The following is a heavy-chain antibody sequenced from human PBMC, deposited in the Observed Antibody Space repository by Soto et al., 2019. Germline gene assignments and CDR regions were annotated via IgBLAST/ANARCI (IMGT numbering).Heavy chain of an antibody. J-gene: IGHJ4*02. CDR2: ISFSGVNR. V-gene: IGHV3-23*01. CDR3: AKVGSGSYSAHS. D-gene: IGHD3-10*01. CDR1: GFTFSSYA. Sequence: EVQLLESGGGLVQPGGSLRLSCAASGFTFSSYAMNWVRQAPGKGLEWVSTISFSGVNRHYADSVKGRFTISRDNSKNTLYLQMNSLRAEDTAIYYCAKVGSGSYSAHSWGQGTLVNVSS.